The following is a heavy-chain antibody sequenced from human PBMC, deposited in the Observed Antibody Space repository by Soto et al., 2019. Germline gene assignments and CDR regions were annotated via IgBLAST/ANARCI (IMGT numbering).Heavy chain of an antibody. J-gene: IGHJ6*02. V-gene: IGHV3-23*01. Sequence: HPGGSLRLSCAASGFTFSSYAMSWVRQAPGKGLEWVSAISGSGGSTYYADSVKGRFTISRDNSKNTLYLQMNSLRAEDTAVYYCAKTVGTGRGSAAMDYYYGMDVWGQGTTVTVSS. CDR3: AKTVGTGRGSAAMDYYYGMDV. CDR1: GFTFSSYA. D-gene: IGHD2-2*01. CDR2: ISGSGGST.